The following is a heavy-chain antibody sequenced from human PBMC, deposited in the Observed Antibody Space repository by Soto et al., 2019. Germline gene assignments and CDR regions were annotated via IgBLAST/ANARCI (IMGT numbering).Heavy chain of an antibody. D-gene: IGHD5-18*01. J-gene: IGHJ6*02. CDR1: GFTFSSYA. V-gene: IGHV3-23*01. CDR3: AKGIPDTGGYYYYSMDV. Sequence: HPSETLRLSCAASGFTFSSYAMGWVRQAPGEGLDWVSVISGSGGITYSADSVKGRFTISRDNSKNILYLQMNSLRAEDTAVYYCAKGIPDTGGYYYYSMDVWGQGTAVTVSS. CDR2: ISGSGGIT.